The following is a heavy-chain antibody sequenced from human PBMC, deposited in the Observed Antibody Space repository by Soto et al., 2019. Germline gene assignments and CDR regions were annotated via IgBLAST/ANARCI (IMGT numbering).Heavy chain of an antibody. V-gene: IGHV4-31*03. CDR2: IYYSGST. D-gene: IGHD2-15*01. CDR1: GGSISSGGYY. Sequence: SETLSLTCTVSGGSISSGGYYWSWIRQHPGKGLEWIGYIYYSGSTYYNPSLKSRVTISVDTSKNQFSLKLSSVTAADTAVYYSARDQVYCSGGRCPGAWFDPWGQGTLVTVSS. CDR3: ARDQVYCSGGRCPGAWFDP. J-gene: IGHJ5*02.